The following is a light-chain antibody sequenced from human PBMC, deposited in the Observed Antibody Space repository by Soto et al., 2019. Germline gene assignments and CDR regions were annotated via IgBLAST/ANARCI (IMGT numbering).Light chain of an antibody. CDR3: QQRMTWPPIT. V-gene: IGKV3-11*01. CDR1: QSVSIY. CDR2: DAS. Sequence: EVVLTQSPATLSLSPGERATLSCRASQSVSIYVSWFQQKPGQAPRLLIYDASNRATGIPARFSGSGSGTDFTLTINSLEPEDFAVYYCQQRMTWPPITFGQGTRLEIK. J-gene: IGKJ5*01.